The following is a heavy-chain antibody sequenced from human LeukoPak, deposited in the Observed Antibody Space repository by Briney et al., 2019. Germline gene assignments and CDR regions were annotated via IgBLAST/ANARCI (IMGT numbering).Heavy chain of an antibody. Sequence: SQTLSLTCAVSGGSISSGGYSWSWIRQPPGKGLEWIGYIYHSGSTYYNPSLKSRVTISVDRSKNQFSLKLSSVTAADTAAYYCARGGPLWFGELSYFDYWGQGTLVTVSS. V-gene: IGHV4-30-2*01. CDR2: IYHSGST. J-gene: IGHJ4*02. CDR3: ARGGPLWFGELSYFDY. D-gene: IGHD3-10*01. CDR1: GGSISSGGYS.